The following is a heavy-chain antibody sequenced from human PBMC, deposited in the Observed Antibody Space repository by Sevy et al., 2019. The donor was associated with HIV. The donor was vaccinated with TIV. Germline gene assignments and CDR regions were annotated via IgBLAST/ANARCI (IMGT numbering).Heavy chain of an antibody. CDR2: ISNSGTSI. J-gene: IGHJ4*02. CDR3: ARDLPPSATTVAHFDY. CDR1: GFTFSSYE. Sequence: GGSLRLSCAASGFTFSSYEMNWVRQAPGKGLEWVSYISNSGTSIYYSDSVQGRFTTSRANARNSLYLQNNSLRAEDTAVYYCARDLPPSATTVAHFDYWGQGTLVTVSS. D-gene: IGHD4-17*01. V-gene: IGHV3-48*03.